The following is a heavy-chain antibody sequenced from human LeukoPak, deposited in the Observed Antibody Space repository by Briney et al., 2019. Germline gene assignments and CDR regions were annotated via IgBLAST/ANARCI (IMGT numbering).Heavy chain of an antibody. V-gene: IGHV4-34*01. J-gene: IGHJ5*02. Sequence: SETLSLTCAVYGGSFSGYYWSWIRQPPGKGLEWIGEINHSGSTNYNPSLKSRVTISVDTSKNQFSLKLSSVTAADTAVYYCARGSLWFPWGQGTLVTASS. CDR3: ARGSLWFP. D-gene: IGHD3-10*01. CDR1: GGSFSGYY. CDR2: INHSGST.